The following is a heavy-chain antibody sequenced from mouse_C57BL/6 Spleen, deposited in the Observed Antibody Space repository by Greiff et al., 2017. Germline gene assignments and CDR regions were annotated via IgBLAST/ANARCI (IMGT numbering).Heavy chain of an antibody. CDR1: GFSLTSYG. CDR2: IWSGGST. J-gene: IGHJ3*01. D-gene: IGHD2-3*01. V-gene: IGHV2-2*01. CDR3: ARNVDGYYFRFAY. Sequence: VKLMESGPGLVQPSQSLSITCTVSGFSLTSYGVHWVRQSPGTGLEWLGVIWSGGSTDYNAAFISRLSISKDNSKSQVFFKMNSLQADDTAIYXCARNVDGYYFRFAYWGQGTLVTVSA.